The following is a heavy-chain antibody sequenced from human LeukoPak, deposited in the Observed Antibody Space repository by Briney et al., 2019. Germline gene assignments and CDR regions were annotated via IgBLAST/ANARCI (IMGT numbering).Heavy chain of an antibody. CDR1: GFTFSSYS. Sequence: GGSLRLSCAASGFTFSSYSMNWVRQAPGKGLEWVSSISSSSSYIYYADSVKGRFTISRDNAKNSLYLQMNSLRAEDTAVYYCARDFSGYISSDGYWGQGTLVTVSS. CDR3: ARDFSGYISSDGY. D-gene: IGHD6-6*01. V-gene: IGHV3-21*01. J-gene: IGHJ4*02. CDR2: ISSSSSYI.